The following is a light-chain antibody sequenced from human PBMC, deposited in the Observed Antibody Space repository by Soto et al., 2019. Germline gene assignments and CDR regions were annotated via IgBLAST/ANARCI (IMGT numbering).Light chain of an antibody. J-gene: IGKJ4*01. CDR1: QSVSSN. CDR2: EAS. V-gene: IGKV3-15*01. CDR3: QQYTNWPPLT. Sequence: EIVMTQSPATLSVSPGERATLSCRASQSVSSNLAWYQQKPGQAPRLLIYEASTRATGIPARFSGSGSGTEFTLPISSLQSEDFAVYYCQQYTNWPPLTFGGGTKVEIK.